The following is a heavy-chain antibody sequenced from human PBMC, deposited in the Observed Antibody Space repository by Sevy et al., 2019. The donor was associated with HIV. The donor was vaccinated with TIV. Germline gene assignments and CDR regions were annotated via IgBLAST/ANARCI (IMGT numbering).Heavy chain of an antibody. V-gene: IGHV1-18*04. CDR2: ISAYNGNT. D-gene: IGHD3-10*01. Sequence: ASVKVSCKASGYTFTSYTISWVRQAPGQGLEWMGWISAYNGNTNYAQNLQGRVTMTTDTSTNTAYMELRSLRTDDTAGYLRGIGAYGPSFGIWGQGTMVTVSS. J-gene: IGHJ3*02. CDR3: GIGAYGPSFGI. CDR1: GYTFTSYT.